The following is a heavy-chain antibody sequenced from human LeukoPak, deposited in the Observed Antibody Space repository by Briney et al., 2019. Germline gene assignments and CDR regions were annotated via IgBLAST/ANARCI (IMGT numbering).Heavy chain of an antibody. CDR1: GYTFTSYG. J-gene: IGHJ4*02. CDR2: ISAYNGNT. D-gene: IGHD5-18*01. V-gene: IGHV1-18*01. CDR3: ARDLDTAMVPSFFGY. Sequence: ASVKVSCKASGYTFTSYGISWVRQAPGQGLEWMGWISAYNGNTNYAQKLQGRVTMTTDTSTSTAYMELRSLRSDDTAVYYCARDLDTAMVPSFFGYWGQGTLVTVSS.